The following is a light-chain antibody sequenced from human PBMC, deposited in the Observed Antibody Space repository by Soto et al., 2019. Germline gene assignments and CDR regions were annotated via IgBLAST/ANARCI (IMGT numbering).Light chain of an antibody. J-gene: IGKJ1*01. Sequence: MTQSPSSLSASVGDRVTITCRASQSISSYLAWYHQKPGQAPRLLIYGASTRATGIPARFSGSGSGTEFTLTINSLQSEDFAVYYCQQYNNWPRTFGQGTKVDIK. CDR2: GAS. CDR3: QQYNNWPRT. V-gene: IGKV3-15*01. CDR1: QSISSY.